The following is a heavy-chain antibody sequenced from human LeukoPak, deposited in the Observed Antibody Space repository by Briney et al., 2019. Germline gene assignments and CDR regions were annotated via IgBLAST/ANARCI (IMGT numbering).Heavy chain of an antibody. V-gene: IGHV4-59*01. Sequence: SETLSLACTVSGGSISSYYWSWLRQPPGKGLEWIGYIYYSGSTNYNPSLKSRVTISVDTSKNQFSLKLSSVTAADTAVYYCARDWGVSARPGYMDVWGKGTTVTVSS. J-gene: IGHJ6*03. CDR1: GGSISSYY. CDR3: ARDWGVSARPGYMDV. D-gene: IGHD6-6*01. CDR2: IYYSGST.